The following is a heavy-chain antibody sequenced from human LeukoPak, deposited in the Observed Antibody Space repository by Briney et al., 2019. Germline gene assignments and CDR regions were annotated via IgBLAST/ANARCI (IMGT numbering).Heavy chain of an antibody. D-gene: IGHD3-10*01. CDR2: IYYSGST. V-gene: IGHV4-59*08. CDR3: ASGARGRYGMDV. CDR1: GGSISSYY. Sequence: SETLSLTCTVSGGSISSYYWSWIRQPPGKGLEWIGYIYYSGSTNYNPSLKSRVTISVDTSKNQFSLKLSSVTAADTAVYYCASGARGRYGMDVWGQGTTVTVSS. J-gene: IGHJ6*02.